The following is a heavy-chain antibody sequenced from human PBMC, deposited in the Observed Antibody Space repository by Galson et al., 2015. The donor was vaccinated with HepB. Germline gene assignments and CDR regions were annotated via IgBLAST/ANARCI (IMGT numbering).Heavy chain of an antibody. CDR3: ASRGRGCSSTSCLYYYYYGMDV. Sequence: SVKVSCKASGGTFSSYAISWVRQAPGQGLEWMGGIIPIFGTANYAQKFQGRVTITADESTSTAYMELSSLRSEDTAVYYCASRGRGCSSTSCLYYYYYGMDVWGQGTTVTVSS. V-gene: IGHV1-69*13. CDR1: GGTFSSYA. CDR2: IIPIFGTA. D-gene: IGHD2-2*01. J-gene: IGHJ6*02.